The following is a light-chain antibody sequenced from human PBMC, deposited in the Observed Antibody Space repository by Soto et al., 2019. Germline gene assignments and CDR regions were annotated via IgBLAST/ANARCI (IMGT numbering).Light chain of an antibody. CDR3: QQYYSYPLT. CDR2: DAS. CDR1: QTISTW. V-gene: IGKV1-5*01. Sequence: DIQVTQSPPTLSASVGDRVTITCRASQTISTWMAWYQQKPGKAPKLLVYDASTLQSGVASRFSGSGSGTEFTLIISGLQPDDSATYYCQQYYSYPLTFGPGTRLEIK. J-gene: IGKJ5*01.